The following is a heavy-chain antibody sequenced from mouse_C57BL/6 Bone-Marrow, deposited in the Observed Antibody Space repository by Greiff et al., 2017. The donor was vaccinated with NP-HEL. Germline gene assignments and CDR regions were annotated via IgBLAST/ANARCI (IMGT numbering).Heavy chain of an antibody. CDR3: ARRNYDYDGFAY. J-gene: IGHJ3*01. Sequence: VKLQESGPELVKPGASVKISCKASGYAFSSSWMNWVKQRPGKGLEWIGRIYPGDGDTNYNGKFKGKATLTADKSSSTAYMQLSSLTSEDSAVYFCARRNYDYDGFAYWGQGTLITVSA. CDR2: IYPGDGDT. D-gene: IGHD2-4*01. CDR1: GYAFSSSW. V-gene: IGHV1-82*01.